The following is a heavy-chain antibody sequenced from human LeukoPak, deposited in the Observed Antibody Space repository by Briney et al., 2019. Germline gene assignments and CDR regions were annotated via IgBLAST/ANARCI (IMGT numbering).Heavy chain of an antibody. V-gene: IGHV4-30-4*08. CDR2: IYYSGST. J-gene: IGHJ4*02. CDR3: ARETWAPYFDY. D-gene: IGHD1-26*01. CDR1: GGSISSGGYY. Sequence: SETLSLTCTVSGGSISSGGYYWSWIRQPPGKGLEWIGYIYYSGSTYYNPSLKSRVTISVDTSKNQFSLKLSSVTAADTAVYYCARETWAPYFDYWGQGTLVTVSS.